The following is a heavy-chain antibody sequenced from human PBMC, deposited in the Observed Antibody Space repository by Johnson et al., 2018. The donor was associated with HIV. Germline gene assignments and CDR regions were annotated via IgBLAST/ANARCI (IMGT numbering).Heavy chain of an antibody. V-gene: IGHV3-30*02. CDR3: AKDSAEAGSGEAFDI. CDR1: GFTFSSYG. D-gene: IGHD6-13*01. J-gene: IGHJ3*02. Sequence: QVQLVESGGGVVQPGGSLRLSCAASGFTFSSYGMHWVRQAPGKGLEWVAFIRYDGSNKYYADSVKGRFTISRDNSKNTLYLQMNSLRAEDTAMYQCAKDSAEAGSGEAFDIWGQGTMFTVSS. CDR2: IRYDGSNK.